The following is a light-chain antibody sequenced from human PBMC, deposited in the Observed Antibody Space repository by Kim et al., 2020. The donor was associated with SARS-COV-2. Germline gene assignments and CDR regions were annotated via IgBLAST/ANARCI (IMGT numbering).Light chain of an antibody. Sequence: SPGERATLSCWASQSLSRSYLAWYQHKPGQAPRLLVYGAFSRAAGIPDRFSGSGSGTDFTLTISRLEPEEFAVYYCQQYETSPWAFGQGTKVDIK. CDR3: QQYETSPWA. CDR1: QSLSRSY. V-gene: IGKV3-20*01. J-gene: IGKJ1*01. CDR2: GAF.